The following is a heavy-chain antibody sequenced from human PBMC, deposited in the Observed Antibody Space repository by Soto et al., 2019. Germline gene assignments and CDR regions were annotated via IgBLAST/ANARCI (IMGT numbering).Heavy chain of an antibody. D-gene: IGHD3-10*01. CDR1: GFTFSDHY. J-gene: IGHJ4*02. CDR3: ARAFYGSGSYSLDY. V-gene: IGHV3-72*01. CDR2: TRNRANGYTT. Sequence: PGGSLRLSCAASGFTFSDHYMDWVRQAPAKGLEWLGRTRNRANGYTTEYAASVKGRFTISRDDSKNSLYLQMNSLNTEDTAVYYCARAFYGSGSYSLDYWGQGALVTVS.